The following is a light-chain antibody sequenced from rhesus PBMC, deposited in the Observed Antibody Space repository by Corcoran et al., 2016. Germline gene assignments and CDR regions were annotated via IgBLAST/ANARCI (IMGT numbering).Light chain of an antibody. CDR1: QGISNW. CDR2: RAS. V-gene: IGKV1-69*01. J-gene: IGKJ4*01. Sequence: DIQMTQSPSSLSASVGDRVTITCRASQGISNWLAWYHQKPGKAPKLLIYRASNLEKGVPSRFSVSGSGTDFTLTISSLQPEDIATYYWQQHDNSPLTVGGGTKVEIK. CDR3: QQHDNSPLT.